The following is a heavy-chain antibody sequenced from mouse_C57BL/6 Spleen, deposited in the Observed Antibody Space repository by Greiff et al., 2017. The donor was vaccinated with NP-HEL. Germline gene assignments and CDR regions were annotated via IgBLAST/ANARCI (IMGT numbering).Heavy chain of an antibody. CDR3: TDPGVDY. V-gene: IGHV6-3*01. Sequence: EVQLQESGGGLVQPGGSMKLSCVASGFTFSNYWMNWVRQSPEKGLEWVAQIRLKSDNYATHYAESVKGRFTISRDDSKSSVYLQMNNLRAEDTGIYYCTDPGVDYWGQGTTLTVSS. J-gene: IGHJ2*01. CDR1: GFTFSNYW. CDR2: IRLKSDNYAT.